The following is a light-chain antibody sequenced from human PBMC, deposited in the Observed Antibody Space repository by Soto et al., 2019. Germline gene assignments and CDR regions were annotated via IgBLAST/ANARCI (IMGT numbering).Light chain of an antibody. J-gene: IGKJ1*01. Sequence: EIVLFQSPGALSLSPGEGATLSCRTSQSVGSAYLAWYQQKPGQAPRLLIYAASTRATGIPDRFSGSGSGTDFTLTITRLEPEDFAVYYCQQYGGSPPWTFGQGTKVDTK. V-gene: IGKV3-20*01. CDR3: QQYGGSPPWT. CDR2: AAS. CDR1: QSVGSAY.